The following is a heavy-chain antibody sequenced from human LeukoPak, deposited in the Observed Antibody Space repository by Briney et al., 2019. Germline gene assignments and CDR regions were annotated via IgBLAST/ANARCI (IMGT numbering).Heavy chain of an antibody. V-gene: IGHV4-59*08. Sequence: SQTLSLTCTVSGGSISSFFWSWIWQPPRQGLEWIGYVYYSVSTNYNPSLKSRVTISVDTSKNQFSLKLSSVTAADTAVYYCARSSGYSSSGGLNWFDTWGQGTLVTVSS. CDR3: ARSSGYSSSGGLNWFDT. D-gene: IGHD6-13*01. CDR1: GGSISSFF. CDR2: VYYSVST. J-gene: IGHJ5*02.